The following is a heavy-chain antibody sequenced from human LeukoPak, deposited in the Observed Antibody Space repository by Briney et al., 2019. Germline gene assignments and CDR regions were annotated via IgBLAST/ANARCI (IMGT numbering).Heavy chain of an antibody. CDR3: AKLRAEGELLPFDY. CDR1: GFTFSSYS. CDR2: IRGSGDST. D-gene: IGHD1-26*01. Sequence: GGSLRLSCAASGFTFSSYSMNWVRQAPGKGLEWVSGIRGSGDSTYYADSVKGRFTISRDNSKNTLYLQMNSLRAEDTAVYYCAKLRAEGELLPFDYWGQGTLVTVSS. J-gene: IGHJ4*02. V-gene: IGHV3-23*01.